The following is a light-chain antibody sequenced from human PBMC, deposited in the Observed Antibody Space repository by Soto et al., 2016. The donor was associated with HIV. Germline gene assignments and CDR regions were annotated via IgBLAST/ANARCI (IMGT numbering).Light chain of an antibody. CDR2: DDS. J-gene: IGLJ1*01. Sequence: SYELTQSPSVSVAPGKTARITCGGNNIGTKSVHWYQQKPGQAPVLVVYDDSDRPSGIPERFSGSNSGSAATLTINRVEAGDEADYYCQVWHSGGDNYVFGPGTKVTVL. CDR3: QVWHSGGDNYV. V-gene: IGLV3-21*03. CDR1: NIGTKS.